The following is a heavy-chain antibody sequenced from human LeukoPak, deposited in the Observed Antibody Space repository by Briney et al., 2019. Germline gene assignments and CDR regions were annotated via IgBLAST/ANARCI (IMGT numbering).Heavy chain of an antibody. CDR1: GNYW. CDR3: VSFYETD. D-gene: IGHD2/OR15-2a*01. J-gene: IGHJ4*02. V-gene: IGHV3-74*01. Sequence: GGSLRLSCAASGNYWMHWVRQAPGKGLVWVPHINSDGSWTSYADSVKGRFTISKDNAKNTVYLQMNSLRAEDTAVYYCVSFYETDWGRGTLVTVSS. CDR2: INSDGSWT.